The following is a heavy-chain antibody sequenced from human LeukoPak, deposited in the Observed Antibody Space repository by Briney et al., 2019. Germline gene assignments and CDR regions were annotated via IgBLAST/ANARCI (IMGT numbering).Heavy chain of an antibody. D-gene: IGHD2-2*01. CDR3: AKDSGFIVVITSFDY. Sequence: GGSLRLSCAASGFTFSNHAMSWVRQAPGKGLEWVSGISGSGGSTYYTDSVKGRFTISRDNSKNTLFLQMSSLRAEDTAIYYCAKDSGFIVVITSFDYWGQGAPVTVSS. V-gene: IGHV3-23*01. J-gene: IGHJ4*02. CDR1: GFTFSNHA. CDR2: ISGSGGST.